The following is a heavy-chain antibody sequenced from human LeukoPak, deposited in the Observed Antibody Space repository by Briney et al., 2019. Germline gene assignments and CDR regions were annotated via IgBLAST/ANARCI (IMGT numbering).Heavy chain of an antibody. CDR3: ARGRRRAYDSSGYYNWFDP. D-gene: IGHD3-22*01. J-gene: IGHJ5*02. V-gene: IGHV4-61*02. CDR1: GGSISSGSYY. Sequence: SQTLSLTCTVSGGSISSGSYYWSWIRQPAGKGLEWIGRIYTSGSTNYNPSLKSRVTISVDTSKNQFSLKLSSVTAADTAVYYCARGRRRAYDSSGYYNWFDPWGQGTLVTVSS. CDR2: IYTSGST.